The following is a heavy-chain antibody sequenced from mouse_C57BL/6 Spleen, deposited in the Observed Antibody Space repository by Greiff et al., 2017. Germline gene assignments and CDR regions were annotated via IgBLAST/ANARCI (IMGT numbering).Heavy chain of an antibody. J-gene: IGHJ1*03. V-gene: IGHV5-4*01. D-gene: IGHD1-1*01. CDR2: ISDGGSYT. Sequence: EVMLVESGGGLVKPGGSLKLSCAASGFTFSSYAMSWVRQTPEKRLEWVATISDGGSYTYYPDNVKGRFTISRDNAKNNLYLQMSHLKSEDTAMYYCARDPLITTVVATGYFDVWGTGTTVTVSS. CDR1: GFTFSSYA. CDR3: ARDPLITTVVATGYFDV.